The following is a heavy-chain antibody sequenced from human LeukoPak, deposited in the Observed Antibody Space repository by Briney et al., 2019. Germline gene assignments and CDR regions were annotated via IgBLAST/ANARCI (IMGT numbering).Heavy chain of an antibody. CDR2: ISGGGGKT. CDR3: AKDPIVFNSGDYYLGAFNI. V-gene: IGHV3-23*01. J-gene: IGHJ3*02. Sequence: GGSLRLSCEASGFTFSSCALSWVRQAPGKGLEWVSAISGGGGKTWYADSVKGRFTISRDNSNNTLYLQMNSLRAEDTALYYCAKDPIVFNSGDYYLGAFNIWGQGAMVTVSS. CDR1: GFTFSSCA. D-gene: IGHD2-21*02.